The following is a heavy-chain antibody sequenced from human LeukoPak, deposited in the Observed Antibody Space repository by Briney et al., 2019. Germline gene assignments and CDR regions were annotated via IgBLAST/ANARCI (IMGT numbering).Heavy chain of an antibody. CDR2: IDRKVKGYAT. CDR1: GFIFGDSA. V-gene: IGHV3-73*01. D-gene: IGHD1-26*01. J-gene: IGHJ5*02. Sequence: GGSLRLSCAGSGFIFGDSAIHWVRQDSGKGLEWVGLIDRKVKGYATAFAASVTGRFTISRDDSQNTAFLHMDTLKTEDTALYYCTKDSGTYNGLDPWGQRTLATVSS. CDR3: TKDSGTYNGLDP.